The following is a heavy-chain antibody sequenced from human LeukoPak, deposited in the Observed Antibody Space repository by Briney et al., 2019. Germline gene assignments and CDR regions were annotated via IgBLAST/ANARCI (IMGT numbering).Heavy chain of an antibody. Sequence: GRSLRLSCAASGFTFSNYAIHWVRQAPGKGLEWVADLSYDGSSKYFADSVKGRFTTSRDTSKNTVYLQMNSLRPEHTAVYYCARSRASTRNYFDYWGQGTLVTVSS. CDR3: ARSRASTRNYFDY. D-gene: IGHD1-26*01. V-gene: IGHV3-30*01. CDR2: LSYDGSSK. CDR1: GFTFSNYA. J-gene: IGHJ4*02.